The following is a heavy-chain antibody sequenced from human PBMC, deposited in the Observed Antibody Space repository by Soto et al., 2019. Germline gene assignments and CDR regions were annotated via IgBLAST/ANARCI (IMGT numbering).Heavy chain of an antibody. CDR3: AKDPTRGYDFWSGYYTGIHYGMDV. V-gene: IGHV3-23*01. D-gene: IGHD3-3*01. Sequence: GSLRLSCAASGFTFSSYAMSWVRQAPGKGLEWVSAISGSGGSTYYADSVKGRFTISRDNSKNTLYLQMNSLRAEDTAVYYCAKDPTRGYDFWSGYYTGIHYGMDVWGQGTTVTVSS. CDR1: GFTFSSYA. J-gene: IGHJ6*02. CDR2: ISGSGGST.